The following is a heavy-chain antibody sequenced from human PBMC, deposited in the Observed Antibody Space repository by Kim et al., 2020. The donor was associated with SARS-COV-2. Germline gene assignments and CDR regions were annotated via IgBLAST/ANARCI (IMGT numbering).Heavy chain of an antibody. D-gene: IGHD6-13*01. CDR3: ARDRRDYSSRHFDY. CDR2: ISYDGSNK. J-gene: IGHJ4*02. Sequence: GGSLRLSCAASGFTFSSYAMHWVRQAPGKGLEWVAVISYDGSNKYYADSVKGRFTISRDNSKNTLYLQMNSLRAEDTAVYYCARDRRDYSSRHFDYWGQGTLVTVSS. CDR1: GFTFSSYA. V-gene: IGHV3-30*04.